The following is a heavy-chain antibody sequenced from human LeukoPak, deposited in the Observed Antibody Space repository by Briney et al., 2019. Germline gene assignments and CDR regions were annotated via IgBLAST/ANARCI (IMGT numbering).Heavy chain of an antibody. V-gene: IGHV1-2*06. CDR1: GYTFTSYY. J-gene: IGHJ6*02. D-gene: IGHD3-10*01. Sequence: ASVKVSCKASGYTFTSYYMHWVRQAPGQGLEWMGRINPNSGGTNYAQKFQGRVTMTRDTSISTAYMELSRLRSDDAAVYYCARERELYYYYGMDVWGQGTTVTVSS. CDR3: ARERELYYYYGMDV. CDR2: INPNSGGT.